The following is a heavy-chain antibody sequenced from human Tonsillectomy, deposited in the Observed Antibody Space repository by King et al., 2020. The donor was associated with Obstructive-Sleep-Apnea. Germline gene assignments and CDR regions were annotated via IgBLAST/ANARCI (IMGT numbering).Heavy chain of an antibody. J-gene: IGHJ4*02. CDR3: ARVTRVAVAKYYFDY. CDR1: GGSISSYY. CDR2: IYYSGST. D-gene: IGHD6-19*01. V-gene: IGHV4-59*01. Sequence: VQLQESGPGLVKPSETLSLTCTVSGGSISSYYWSWIRQPPGKGLEGIGYIYYSGSTNYNPSLKSRVTISVDTSQNQFSLKLRSVTAADTAVYYCARVTRVAVAKYYFDYWGQGTLVTVSS.